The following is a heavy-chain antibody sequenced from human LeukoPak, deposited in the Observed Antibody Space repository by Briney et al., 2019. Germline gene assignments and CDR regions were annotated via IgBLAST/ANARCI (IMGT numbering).Heavy chain of an antibody. CDR1: GFTFDDYG. V-gene: IGHV3-20*04. J-gene: IGHJ4*02. D-gene: IGHD3-10*01. Sequence: PGGSLRLSCAASGFTFDDYGMSWVRQAPGKGLEWVSGINWNGGSTGYADSVKGRFTISRDNAKNSLYLQMNSLRAEDTALYYCARDNLVRGVIKFFRKYYFDYWGQGTLVTVSS. CDR2: INWNGGST. CDR3: ARDNLVRGVIKFFRKYYFDY.